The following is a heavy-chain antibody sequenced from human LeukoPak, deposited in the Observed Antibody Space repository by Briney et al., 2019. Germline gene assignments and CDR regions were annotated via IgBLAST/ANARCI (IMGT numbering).Heavy chain of an antibody. Sequence: SETLSLTCTVSGGSISSSSYYWGWIRQPPGTGLEWIGSIYYSGSTYYNSSLKSRVTISVDTSKNQFSLKLSSVTAADTAVYYCARQGTGIQPSNWGQGTLVTVSS. J-gene: IGHJ4*02. D-gene: IGHD5-18*01. CDR1: GGSISSSSYY. CDR2: IYYSGST. V-gene: IGHV4-39*01. CDR3: ARQGTGIQPSN.